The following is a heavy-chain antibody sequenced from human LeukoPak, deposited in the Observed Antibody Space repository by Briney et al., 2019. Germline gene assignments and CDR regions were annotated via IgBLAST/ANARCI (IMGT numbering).Heavy chain of an antibody. CDR1: GFTFSRYW. Sequence: GGCLRLSCVASGFTFSRYWMTWVRQAPRKGLEWVANIQEDGSEENYVDSVKGRFTISRDNAKNSLYLQLNSLRVDDTAVYYCARAYTDYAEGGYWGQGTLITVSS. V-gene: IGHV3-7*01. D-gene: IGHD5-12*01. J-gene: IGHJ4*02. CDR2: IQEDGSEE. CDR3: ARAYTDYAEGGY.